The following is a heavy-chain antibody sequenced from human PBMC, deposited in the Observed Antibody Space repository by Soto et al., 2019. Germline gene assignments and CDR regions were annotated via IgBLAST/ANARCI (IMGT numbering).Heavy chain of an antibody. Sequence: QVQLVESGGGVVQPGRSLRLSCAASGFTFSSYGMHWVRQAPGKGLEWVAVIWYDGSNKYYADSVKGRFTISRDNSKNTLYLQMNSLSAEDTAVYYCARDPSLLAGGGGAYYFDYWGQGTLVTVSS. CDR1: GFTFSSYG. D-gene: IGHD3-16*01. J-gene: IGHJ4*02. CDR2: IWYDGSNK. V-gene: IGHV3-33*01. CDR3: ARDPSLLAGGGGAYYFDY.